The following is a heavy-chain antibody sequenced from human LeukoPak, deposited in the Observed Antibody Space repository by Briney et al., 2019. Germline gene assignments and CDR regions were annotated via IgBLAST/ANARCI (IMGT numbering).Heavy chain of an antibody. Sequence: PGRSLRLSCAASGFTFSSYGMHWVRQAPGKGLEWVAVIWYDGSNKYYADSVKGRFTISRDNSKNTLYLQMNSLTAEDTAVYYCARRSQGIVVVPAALDCWGQGTLVTVSS. J-gene: IGHJ4*02. V-gene: IGHV3-33*01. CDR2: IWYDGSNK. CDR1: GFTFSSYG. CDR3: ARRSQGIVVVPAALDC. D-gene: IGHD2-2*01.